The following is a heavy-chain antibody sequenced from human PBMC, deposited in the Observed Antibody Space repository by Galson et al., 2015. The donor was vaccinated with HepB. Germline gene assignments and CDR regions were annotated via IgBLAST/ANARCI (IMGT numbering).Heavy chain of an antibody. D-gene: IGHD3-3*01. V-gene: IGHV3-23*01. Sequence: SLRLSCAASGFTFSSYAMSWVRQTPGKGLEWVSGIGGSGGNTYYADSVKGRFTISRDNSEKTLSLQMNSLRAEDTAVYYCAKMGPIFGVVSPFDYWGRGTLVTAS. CDR3: AKMGPIFGVVSPFDY. CDR1: GFTFSSYA. J-gene: IGHJ4*02. CDR2: IGGSGGNT.